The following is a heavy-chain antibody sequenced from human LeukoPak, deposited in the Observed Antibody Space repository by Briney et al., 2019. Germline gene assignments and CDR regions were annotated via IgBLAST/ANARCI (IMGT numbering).Heavy chain of an antibody. D-gene: IGHD2-21*02. CDR1: GFTFSSYA. J-gene: IGHJ4*02. V-gene: IGHV3-23*01. CDR3: AKESNCGGDCYYFDY. Sequence: GGSLRLSCAASGFTFSSYAMSWVRQAPGKGLEWVSAISGSGGSTYYADSVKGRFTISRDNSKNTLYLRMNSLRAEDTAVYYCAKESNCGGDCYYFDYWGQGTLVTVSS. CDR2: ISGSGGST.